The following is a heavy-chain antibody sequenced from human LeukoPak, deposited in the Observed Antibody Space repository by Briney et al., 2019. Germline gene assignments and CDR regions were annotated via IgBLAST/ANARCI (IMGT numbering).Heavy chain of an antibody. CDR3: ARDYDYDSVDI. CDR2: IYYSGST. D-gene: IGHD3-16*01. J-gene: IGHJ3*02. Sequence: SETLTLTCTVSGGSISSSSYYWGWIRQPPGKGLEWIGSIYYSGSTYYNPSLKSRVTISVDRSKNQFSLKLSSVTAADTAVYYCARDYDYDSVDIWGQGTMVTVSS. CDR1: GGSISSSSYY. V-gene: IGHV4-39*07.